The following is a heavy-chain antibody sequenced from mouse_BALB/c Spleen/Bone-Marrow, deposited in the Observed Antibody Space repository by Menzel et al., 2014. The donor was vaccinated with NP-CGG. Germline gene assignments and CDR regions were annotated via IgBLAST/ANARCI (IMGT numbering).Heavy chain of an antibody. D-gene: IGHD2-10*02. V-gene: IGHV1-18*01. Sequence: EVQLQQSGPELVKPGASMKISRKASGYSFTGYTMNWVKQSHGKNLEWIGLINPYDGGTSYNQKFKGKATLTVDKSSSTAYMELLSVTSEDSAVYYCARHGYGNYVAMDYWGQGTSVAVSS. CDR3: ARHGYGNYVAMDY. CDR1: GYSFTGYT. J-gene: IGHJ4*01. CDR2: INPYDGGT.